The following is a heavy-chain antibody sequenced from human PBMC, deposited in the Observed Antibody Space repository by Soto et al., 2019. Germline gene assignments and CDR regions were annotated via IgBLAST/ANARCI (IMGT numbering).Heavy chain of an antibody. CDR1: GGSISSYY. V-gene: IGHV4-59*01. CDR3: XXXXXXXXXXDX. Sequence: QVHLQESGPGLVKPSETLSLTCTVSGGSISSYYWSWIRQPPGKGLEWIGYIYYTGTTTYNPSIKSRVTISVDSSKNQFSLNLXXXXXXXXXXXXXXXXXXXXXXXDXWGQGTLVTVSS. CDR2: IYYTGTT. J-gene: IGHJ5*02.